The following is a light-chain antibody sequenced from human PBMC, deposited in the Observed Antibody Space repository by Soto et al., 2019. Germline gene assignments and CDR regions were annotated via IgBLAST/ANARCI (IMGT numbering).Light chain of an antibody. V-gene: IGLV2-14*03. CDR3: SSYTSSNTWV. CDR2: DVS. J-gene: IGLJ3*02. CDR1: SSDVGTYNS. Sequence: QSALTQPASVSGSPGQSITISCTGASSDVGTYNSVSWYQQHPGKAPKLMIYDVSYRPSGVSNRFSGSKSGNTASLTISGLQAEDGADYYCSSYTSSNTWVFGGGTKLTVL.